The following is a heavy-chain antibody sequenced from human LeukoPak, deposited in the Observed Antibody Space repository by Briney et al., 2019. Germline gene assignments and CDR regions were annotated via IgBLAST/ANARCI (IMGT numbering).Heavy chain of an antibody. J-gene: IGHJ5*02. V-gene: IGHV4-59*01. CDR1: GGSISNFY. CDR2: IHYSGVI. D-gene: IGHD5-18*01. CDR3: ARGIQLWYNWFDP. Sequence: PSETLSLTCTVSGGSISNFYWTWIRQPPGKGLEWIGYIHYSGVIDYNPSLKTRLTTSIDTSKNQFSLKLRSVTAADTAVYYCARGIQLWYNWFDPWGQGTLVTVSS.